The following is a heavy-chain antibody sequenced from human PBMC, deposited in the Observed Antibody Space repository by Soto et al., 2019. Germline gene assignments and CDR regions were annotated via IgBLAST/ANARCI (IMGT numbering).Heavy chain of an antibody. V-gene: IGHV4-59*08. CDR1: GGSISSYY. D-gene: IGHD4-17*01. CDR2: IYYSGST. J-gene: IGHJ3*02. Sequence: QVQLQESGPGLVKPSETLSLTCTVSGGSISSYYWSWIRQPPGKGLEWIGYIYYSGSTNYNPSLXRXAXITXDTSKNHFSLKLRSVTAADTAVYYCARRYGDAFDIWGQGTMVTVSS. CDR3: ARRYGDAFDI.